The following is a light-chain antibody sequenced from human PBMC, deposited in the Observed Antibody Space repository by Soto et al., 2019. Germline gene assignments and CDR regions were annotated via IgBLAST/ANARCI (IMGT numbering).Light chain of an antibody. J-gene: IGKJ5*01. CDR2: DAS. CDR1: LNVNSY. CDR3: QQRQYWPPIT. V-gene: IGKV3-11*01. Sequence: VLTQSPSTLSLSPGEIATLSCRASLNVNSYLAWYQQKPXQAHRLXXYDASNRAAGIPARFSGSGSGTDFTLTISSLEPEDFAIYYCQQRQYWPPITFGQGTRLEIK.